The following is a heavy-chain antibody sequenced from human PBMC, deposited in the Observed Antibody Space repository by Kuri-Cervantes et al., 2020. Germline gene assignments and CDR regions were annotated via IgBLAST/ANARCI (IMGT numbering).Heavy chain of an antibody. CDR1: GGSFSGYY. Sequence: SQTLSLTCAVYGGSFSGYYWSWIRQPPGKGLEWIGEINHSGSTNYNPSLKSRVTISVDTSKNQFSLKLSSVTAADTAVYYCARGRGQQLVRRPNWFDPWGQGTLVTVSS. CDR3: ARGRGQQLVRRPNWFDP. J-gene: IGHJ5*02. CDR2: INHSGST. D-gene: IGHD6-13*01. V-gene: IGHV4-34*01.